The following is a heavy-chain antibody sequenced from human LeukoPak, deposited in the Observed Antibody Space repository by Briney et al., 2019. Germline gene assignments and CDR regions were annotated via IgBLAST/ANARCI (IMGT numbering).Heavy chain of an antibody. CDR1: GGSISSSSYY. J-gene: IGHJ4*02. CDR3: ARLNWAGGLAYFDY. D-gene: IGHD2-15*01. CDR2: IYYSWTT. Sequence: PSETLSLTCTVSGGSISSSSYYWGWIRQPPGKGLEWIGRIYYSWTTYYNPSLKSRVTISADTSKNQFSLKLSSVTAADTAVYYYARLNWAGGLAYFDYWGQGTLVTVSS. V-gene: IGHV4-39*01.